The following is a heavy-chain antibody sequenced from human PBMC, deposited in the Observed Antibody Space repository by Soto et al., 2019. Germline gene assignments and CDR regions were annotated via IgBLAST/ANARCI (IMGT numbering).Heavy chain of an antibody. J-gene: IGHJ5*02. D-gene: IGHD3-10*01. CDR3: SRGSTYYGFLT. V-gene: IGHV4-30-4*01. CDR2: IYYIGTT. Sequence: SETLSLTCTVSGDSMGSGDYYWTWIRQPPGKGLEWIGYIYYIGTTFYNPSLESRVNISIDTSKNHFSLRLTSVTAADTAVHYCSRGSTYYGFLTWGQGTLVTGLL. CDR1: GDSMGSGDYY.